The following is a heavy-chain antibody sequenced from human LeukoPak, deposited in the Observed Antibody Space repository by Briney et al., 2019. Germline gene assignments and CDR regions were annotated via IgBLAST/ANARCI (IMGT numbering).Heavy chain of an antibody. Sequence: GASVKVSCKASGYTFTSYGISWVRQAPGQGLEWMGWISAYNGNTNYAQKLQGRVTMTTDTSTSTAYMELRSLRSDDTAVYYCARDNLGSSTSYYYYGTDVWGQGTTVTVSS. D-gene: IGHD2-2*01. CDR3: ARDNLGSSTSYYYYGTDV. CDR2: ISAYNGNT. V-gene: IGHV1-18*01. J-gene: IGHJ6*02. CDR1: GYTFTSYG.